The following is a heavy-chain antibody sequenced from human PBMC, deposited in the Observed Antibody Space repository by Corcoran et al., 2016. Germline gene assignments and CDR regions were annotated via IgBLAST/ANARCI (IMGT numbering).Heavy chain of an antibody. CDR1: GFTFSNAW. V-gene: IGHV3-15*01. CDR3: PTDRVTLPYYYYGMDV. Sequence: EVQLVESGGGLVKPGGSLRLSCAASGFTFSNAWMSWVRQAPGKGLEWVGRSKSKTDGGTTDYAAPVKGRFTISRDDSKNTLYLQMNSLKTEDTAVYYCPTDRVTLPYYYYGMDVWGQGTTVTVSS. D-gene: IGHD4-4*01. CDR2: SKSKTDGGTT. J-gene: IGHJ6*02.